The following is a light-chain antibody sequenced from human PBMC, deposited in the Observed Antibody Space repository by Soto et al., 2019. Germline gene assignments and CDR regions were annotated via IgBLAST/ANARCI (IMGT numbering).Light chain of an antibody. CDR1: QSVSDR. Sequence: EIVMTQSPDTLSVNPGERATLSCRASQSVSDRVVWYQQKSGQAPSLLIYAASTRAAGVPARFSGSGSGTEFTLTISSLQSEDFAVYFCQQYADWPKTFGQGTKVDVK. CDR3: QQYADWPKT. V-gene: IGKV3-15*01. CDR2: AAS. J-gene: IGKJ1*01.